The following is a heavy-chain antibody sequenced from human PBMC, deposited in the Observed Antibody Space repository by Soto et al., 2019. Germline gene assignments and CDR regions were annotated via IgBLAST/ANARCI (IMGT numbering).Heavy chain of an antibody. V-gene: IGHV1-3*04. D-gene: IGHD3-10*01. Sequence: QVPLVQSGAEVKKPGASVKVSCQASGYSFTTYAIHWGRQAPGQGLEWMGWINTANGNTEYSQKFQGRVTFTRDTSAITSYMDLTCMTSEDTATYHCARRFKSAGGLNPWGQGNLVTVSS. CDR1: GYSFTTYA. J-gene: IGHJ5*02. CDR3: ARRFKSAGGLNP. CDR2: INTANGNT.